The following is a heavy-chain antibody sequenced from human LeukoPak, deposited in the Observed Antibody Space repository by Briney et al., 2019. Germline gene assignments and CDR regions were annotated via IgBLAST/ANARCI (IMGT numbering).Heavy chain of an antibody. D-gene: IGHD4-11*01. CDR2: IRYDGSNK. CDR1: GFTFSSYG. Sequence: GGSLRLSCAASGFTFSSYGMHWVRQAPGKGLEWVAFIRYDGSNKYYADSVKGRFTISRDNSKNTLYLQMNSLRAEDRAVYYCARLTTLQGPLYYMDVWGKGTTVTVSS. J-gene: IGHJ6*03. V-gene: IGHV3-30*02. CDR3: ARLTTLQGPLYYMDV.